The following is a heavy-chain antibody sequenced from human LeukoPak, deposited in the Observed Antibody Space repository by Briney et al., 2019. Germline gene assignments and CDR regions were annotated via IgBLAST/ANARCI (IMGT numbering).Heavy chain of an antibody. CDR3: AKSPQSHYYDSSGYY. V-gene: IGHV3-30*02. Sequence: TGGSLRLSCAASGFTFSSYGMHWVRQAPGKGLEWVAFIRYDGSNKYYADSVKGRITISRDNSKNTLYLQMNSLRAEDTAVYYCAKSPQSHYYDSSGYYWGQGTLVTVSS. CDR2: IRYDGSNK. CDR1: GFTFSSYG. D-gene: IGHD3-22*01. J-gene: IGHJ4*02.